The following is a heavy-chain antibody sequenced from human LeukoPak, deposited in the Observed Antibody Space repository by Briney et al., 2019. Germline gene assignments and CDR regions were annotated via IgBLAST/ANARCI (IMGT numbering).Heavy chain of an antibody. CDR3: VFDDPEGNPFPTKVRDY. CDR2: ISGSGLRT. Sequence: PGGSLRLSCAASGFTFSSYAMSWVRQAPGKGLEWVSGISGSGLRTYYADSVKGRFTISRDNSKNTLYLQMNSLRAEDTAVYYCVFDDPEGNPFPTKVRDYWGQGTLVTVSS. J-gene: IGHJ4*02. CDR1: GFTFSSYA. D-gene: IGHD1-14*01. V-gene: IGHV3-23*01.